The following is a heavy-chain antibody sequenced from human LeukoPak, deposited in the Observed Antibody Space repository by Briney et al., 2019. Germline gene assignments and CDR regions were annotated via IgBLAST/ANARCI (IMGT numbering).Heavy chain of an antibody. Sequence: SETLSLTCTVSGGSISSSSFYWGWIRQPPRKGLEWIGTIYSTGSTYYNPSLKSRVTISVDTSKNQFSLRPSSVTAADTAVYYCARRGTGGRSVDCWGQGTLVTVSS. CDR2: IYSTGST. J-gene: IGHJ4*02. CDR1: GGSISSSSFY. D-gene: IGHD1-1*01. V-gene: IGHV4-39*01. CDR3: ARRGTGGRSVDC.